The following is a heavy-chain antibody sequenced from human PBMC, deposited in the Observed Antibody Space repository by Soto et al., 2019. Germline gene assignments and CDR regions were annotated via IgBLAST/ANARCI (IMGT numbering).Heavy chain of an antibody. CDR3: ARATYDSSTYYLDY. Sequence: QVQLQESGPGLVKPSQTLSLTCTVSGASISGGDYYWTWIRQPPGKGLEWIGSIYYTGNTYSNPSLXXXLXXSVDPSNNQFALRLTSVTAPDPAIYYCARATYDSSTYYLDYWGQGTLVTVSS. V-gene: IGHV4-30-4*01. CDR2: IYYTGNT. J-gene: IGHJ4*02. CDR1: GASISGGDYY. D-gene: IGHD3-22*01.